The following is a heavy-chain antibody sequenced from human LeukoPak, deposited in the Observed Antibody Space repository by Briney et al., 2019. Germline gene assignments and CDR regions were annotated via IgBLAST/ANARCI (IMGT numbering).Heavy chain of an antibody. Sequence: SETLSLTCTVSGGSISNYYWSWIRQPPGKGLEWIGYLYYSGNTNYNPSLKSRVTISVDTSKNQFSLKLSSVTAADTAVYYCARAPGAALDWGQGTLVTVSS. V-gene: IGHV4-59*12. CDR1: GGSISNYY. CDR2: LYYSGNT. D-gene: IGHD2-15*01. CDR3: ARAPGAALD. J-gene: IGHJ4*02.